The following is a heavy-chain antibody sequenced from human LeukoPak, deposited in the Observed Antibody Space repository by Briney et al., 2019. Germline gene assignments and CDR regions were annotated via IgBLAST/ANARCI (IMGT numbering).Heavy chain of an antibody. CDR1: GFTFSSYG. CDR2: ISYDGSNK. Sequence: GGSLRLSCAASGFTFSSYGMHWVRQAPGKGLEWVAVISYDGSNKYYADSVKGRFTISRDNSKNTLYLQMNSLRAEDTAVYYCAKVRVSTVTTDYWGQGTLVTVSS. CDR3: AKVRVSTVTTDY. D-gene: IGHD4-17*01. J-gene: IGHJ4*02. V-gene: IGHV3-30*18.